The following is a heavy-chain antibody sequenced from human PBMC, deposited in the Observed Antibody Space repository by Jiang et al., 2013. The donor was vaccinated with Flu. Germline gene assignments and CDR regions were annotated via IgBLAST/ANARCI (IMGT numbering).Heavy chain of an antibody. J-gene: IGHJ6*02. V-gene: IGHV3-23*01. Sequence: QLLESGGGLVQPGGSLRLSCAASGFTFSTYPLGWVRQAPGEGLEWVSAIGASGTVTFYADSVKGRFIMSRDNSGNRVYLEMNTLRAEDTAMYYCSKAASTFLRDGMDVWGPGTSVTVSS. D-gene: IGHD2-2*01. CDR1: GFTFSTYP. CDR2: IGASGTVT. CDR3: SKAASTFLRDGMDV.